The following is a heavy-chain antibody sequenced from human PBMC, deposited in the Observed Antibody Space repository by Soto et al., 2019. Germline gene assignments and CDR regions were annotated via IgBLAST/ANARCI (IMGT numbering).Heavy chain of an antibody. Sequence: GGSLRLSCAVYGLTFSNYGMHWVRQAPGKGLEWVALISDDGAKKYFVDSVKGRFTISRDNSRNMVYLQMNRLTPEDTAVYYCAKDYLGHSKIFDVWGQGTMVIVSS. CDR2: ISDDGAKK. V-gene: IGHV3-30*18. CDR1: GLTFSNYG. J-gene: IGHJ3*01. CDR3: AKDYLGHSKIFDV. D-gene: IGHD4-4*01.